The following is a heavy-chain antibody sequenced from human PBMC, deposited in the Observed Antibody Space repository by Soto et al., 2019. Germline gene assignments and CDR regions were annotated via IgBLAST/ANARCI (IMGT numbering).Heavy chain of an antibody. CDR2: IDPGNSWT. D-gene: IGHD2-2*01. Sequence: GESLKIACNGYGYSFSNYWIHWVRQMPGKGLEWMGRIDPGNSWTNYSPSFQGHVTISADTSIDTAYLQWSSLKVSDTAMYYCARLYCSSSSCLRGWGQLTLVTVSS. CDR3: ARLYCSSSSCLRG. J-gene: IGHJ4*02. CDR1: GYSFSNYW. V-gene: IGHV5-10-1*01.